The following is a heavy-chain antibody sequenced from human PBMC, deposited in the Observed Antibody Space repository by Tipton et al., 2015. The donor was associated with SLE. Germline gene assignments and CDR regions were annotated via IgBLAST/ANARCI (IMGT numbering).Heavy chain of an antibody. Sequence: GSLRLSCEASGFAFGTYWMTWVRQAPGKGLEWVGNIKQDGSDNWYVGSVKGRFTITRDNTKNSVYLHMNSLRDEDTAVYYCAREPHWGGTVDIWGQGTMVTVSS. V-gene: IGHV3-7*01. CDR1: GFAFGTYW. CDR2: IKQDGSDN. D-gene: IGHD1-26*01. J-gene: IGHJ3*02. CDR3: AREPHWGGTVDI.